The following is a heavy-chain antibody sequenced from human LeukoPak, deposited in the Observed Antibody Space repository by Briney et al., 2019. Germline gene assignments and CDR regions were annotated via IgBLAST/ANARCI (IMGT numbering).Heavy chain of an antibody. CDR2: ISSSGTTI. D-gene: IGHD3-22*01. J-gene: IGHJ4*02. V-gene: IGHV3-48*03. CDR3: ARDNYDSSGPYYFDY. Sequence: PGGSLRLSCAASGFTFSSYEMIWVRQAPGKGLEWVPYISSSGTTIYYADSVKGRFTISRDNAKNSLYLQMISLRAEDTAVYSCARDNYDSSGPYYFDYWGQGTLVTVSS. CDR1: GFTFSSYE.